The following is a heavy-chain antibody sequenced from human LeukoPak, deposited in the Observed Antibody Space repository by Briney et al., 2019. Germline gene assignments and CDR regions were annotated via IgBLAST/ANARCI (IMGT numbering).Heavy chain of an antibody. D-gene: IGHD3-10*01. CDR1: GASISSYF. CDR2: IYYSGST. V-gene: IGHV4-59*08. Sequence: PSETLSLTCTVSGASISSYFWTWIRQSPGKGLGWIGYIYYSGSTNYNPSLKSRVTISVDTSKNQFSLKLNSVTAADTAVYYCARYDYGSGYPGSWPDPWGQGTLVTVSS. J-gene: IGHJ5*02. CDR3: ARYDYGSGYPGSWPDP.